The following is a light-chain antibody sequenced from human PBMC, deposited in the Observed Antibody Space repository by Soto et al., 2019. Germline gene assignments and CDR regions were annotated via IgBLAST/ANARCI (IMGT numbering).Light chain of an antibody. V-gene: IGKV3-15*01. J-gene: IGKJ5*01. CDR3: QQYNNWPPIT. CDR1: QSVSSN. Sequence: IVLTHSPVTLSLSPGERATLSCRASQSVSSNLAWYQQKPGQAPRLLIYGASTRATGIPARFSGSGSGTEFTLTISSLQSEDFAVYYCQQYNNWPPITFGQGTRLEIK. CDR2: GAS.